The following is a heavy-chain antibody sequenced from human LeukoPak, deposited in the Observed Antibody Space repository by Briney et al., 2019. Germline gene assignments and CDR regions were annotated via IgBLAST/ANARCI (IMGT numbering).Heavy chain of an antibody. V-gene: IGHV4-59*08. CDR1: GGSISGYQ. Sequence: KTSETLSLTCTVSGGSISGYQWSWLRQPPGKGLEWFGYISDRGITNYNPSLKSRVIISIDTSKNQISLKLSSVTAADTAVYYCARHHCIGGNCYGLGAYWGQGTLVTVSS. J-gene: IGHJ4*02. D-gene: IGHD2-15*01. CDR3: ARHHCIGGNCYGLGAY. CDR2: ISDRGIT.